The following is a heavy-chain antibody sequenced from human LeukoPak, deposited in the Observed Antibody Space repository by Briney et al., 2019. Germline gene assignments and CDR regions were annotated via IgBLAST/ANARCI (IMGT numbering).Heavy chain of an antibody. CDR3: ATLHATLHCTGGTCYPYYFDC. CDR2: IYYSGST. J-gene: IGHJ4*02. Sequence: SETLSLTCTVSGGSISSSSYYWGWIRQPPGKGLEWIGSIYYSGSTYYNPSLKSRVTISVDTSKNQFSLKLSSVTAADTAVYYCATLHATLHCTGGTCYPYYFDCWGQGTLVTVSS. V-gene: IGHV4-39*07. D-gene: IGHD2-15*01. CDR1: GGSISSSSYY.